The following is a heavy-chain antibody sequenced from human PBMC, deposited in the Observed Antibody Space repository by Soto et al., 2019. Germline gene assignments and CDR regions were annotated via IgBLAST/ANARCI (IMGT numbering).Heavy chain of an antibody. V-gene: IGHV4-59*01. Sequence: SDTLSLTCTVSGASISINYWGWIRQPPGKGLEWIGYIYDSGSTIYNPSLKSRVTISTDTSRNQFSLKLDFMTAADTAVYYCARGSGWLPDYWGQGALVPVSS. CDR1: GASISINY. J-gene: IGHJ4*02. CDR2: IYDSGST. CDR3: ARGSGWLPDY. D-gene: IGHD6-19*01.